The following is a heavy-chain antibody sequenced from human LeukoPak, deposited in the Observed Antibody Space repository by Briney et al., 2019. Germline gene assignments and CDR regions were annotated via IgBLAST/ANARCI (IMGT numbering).Heavy chain of an antibody. CDR1: GFTFSSYA. J-gene: IGHJ4*02. CDR2: ISGSGGST. Sequence: AGGSLRLSCAASGFTFSSYAMSWVRQAPGKGLEWVSAISGSGGSTYYADSVKGRFTISRDNSKNTLYLQMNSLRAEDTAVYYCAKGGPILRFLEWLLLDYWGQGTLVTVSS. CDR3: AKGGPILRFLEWLLLDY. D-gene: IGHD3-3*01. V-gene: IGHV3-23*01.